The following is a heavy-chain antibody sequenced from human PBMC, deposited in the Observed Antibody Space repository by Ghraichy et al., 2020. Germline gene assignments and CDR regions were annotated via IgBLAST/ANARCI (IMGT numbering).Heavy chain of an antibody. CDR3: ARGLLVRAYGDYGGFGY. CDR1: GGSFSGYY. CDR2: INHSGST. D-gene: IGHD4-17*01. Sequence: SETLSLTCAVYGGSFSGYYWSWIRQPPGKRLEWIGEINHSGSTNYNPSLKSRVTISVDTSKNQFSLKLSSVTAADTAVYYCARGLLVRAYGDYGGFGYWGQGTLVTVSS. V-gene: IGHV4-34*01. J-gene: IGHJ4*02.